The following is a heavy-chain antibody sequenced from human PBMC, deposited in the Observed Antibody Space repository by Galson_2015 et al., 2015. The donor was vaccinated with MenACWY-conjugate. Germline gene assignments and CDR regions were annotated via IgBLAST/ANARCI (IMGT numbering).Heavy chain of an antibody. CDR2: INSDGRST. Sequence: VRQAPGTGLVWVSRINSDGRSTSYADSVKGRFTISRDNAKNTLYLQMNSLRAEDTAVYYCARLGGNYRTTSHFDYWGQGTLVTVSS. J-gene: IGHJ4*02. CDR3: ARLGGNYRTTSHFDY. D-gene: IGHD1-26*01. V-gene: IGHV3-74*01.